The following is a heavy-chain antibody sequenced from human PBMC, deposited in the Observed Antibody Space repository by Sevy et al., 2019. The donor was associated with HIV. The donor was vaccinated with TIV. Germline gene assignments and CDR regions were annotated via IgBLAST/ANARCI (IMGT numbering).Heavy chain of an antibody. CDR3: AKGPPPEYYYDSSCFRYECDY. V-gene: IGHV3-23*01. J-gene: IGHJ4*02. D-gene: IGHD3-22*01. CDR2: ISGSGGST. CDR1: GFTFSSYA. Sequence: GGSLRLSCAASGFTFSSYAMSWVRQAPGKGLEWVSAISGSGGSTYYADSVKGRFTISRDNSKNTLYLQMNSLRAEETAVYYCAKGPPPEYYYDSSCFRYECDYWGQGTLVTVSS.